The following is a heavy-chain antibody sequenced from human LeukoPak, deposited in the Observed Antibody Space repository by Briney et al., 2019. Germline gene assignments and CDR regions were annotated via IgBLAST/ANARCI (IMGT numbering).Heavy chain of an antibody. V-gene: IGHV3-30*02. CDR1: GFTFSSYG. CDR2: IRYDGSNK. CDR3: AKFYYDSSGCQNPFDY. Sequence: GGSLRLSCAASGFTFSSYGMHWVRQAPGKGLEWVAFIRYDGSNKYYADSVKGRFTISRDNSKNTLYLQMNSLRAEDTAVYYCAKFYYDSSGCQNPFDYWGQGTLVTVSS. J-gene: IGHJ4*02. D-gene: IGHD3-22*01.